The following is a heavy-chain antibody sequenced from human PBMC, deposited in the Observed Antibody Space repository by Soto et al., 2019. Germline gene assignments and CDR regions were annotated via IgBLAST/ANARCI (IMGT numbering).Heavy chain of an antibody. J-gene: IGHJ4*02. D-gene: IGHD1-1*01. V-gene: IGHV3-33*08. CDR3: ALSWYSYYFDL. CDR2: TWYDGSDK. Sequence: GGSLRLSCAASGFTFSSYCMHWVRQAPGKGLEWVAVTWYDGSDKYYADSVKGRFTISRDNSKNTLYLQMNSLRAEDTAVYYCALSWYSYYFDLWGQGTLVTVSS. CDR1: GFTFSSYC.